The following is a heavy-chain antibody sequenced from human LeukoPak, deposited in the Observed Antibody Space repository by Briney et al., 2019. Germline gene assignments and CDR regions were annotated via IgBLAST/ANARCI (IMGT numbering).Heavy chain of an antibody. Sequence: AASVKVSCKPSGYTFTAYYMHLVRQAPGQGLEWMGWINPNTGDTKFAQNFQDRVTMTWDTSVSTAYMELSSLTSDDTAVYYCASKGDGFCSSPRCQGAFDYWGQGSMVTVSS. CDR2: INPNTGDT. CDR1: GYTFTAYY. V-gene: IGHV1-2*02. CDR3: ASKGDGFCSSPRCQGAFDY. D-gene: IGHD2-2*01. J-gene: IGHJ3*01.